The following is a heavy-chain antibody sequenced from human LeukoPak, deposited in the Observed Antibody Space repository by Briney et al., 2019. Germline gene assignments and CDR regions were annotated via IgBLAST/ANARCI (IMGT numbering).Heavy chain of an antibody. CDR1: GYSISSGYY. Sequence: SETLSLTCAVSGYSISSGYYWGWIRQPAGKGLEWIGHIYSSGISNYNPSLKSRVSMSMDVSKNQFSLKLNSVTAADTAVYYCARVDFWSTYYTDNWFDPWGQGTLVTVSS. CDR3: ARVDFWSTYYTDNWFDP. D-gene: IGHD3-3*01. V-gene: IGHV4-4*07. CDR2: IYSSGIS. J-gene: IGHJ5*02.